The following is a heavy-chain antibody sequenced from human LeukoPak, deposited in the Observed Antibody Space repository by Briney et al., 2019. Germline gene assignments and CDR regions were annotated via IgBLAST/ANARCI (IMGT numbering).Heavy chain of an antibody. V-gene: IGHV3-23*01. CDR3: AKGGRGSWAGNTGD. CDR1: GFDFSSHG. Sequence: GGSLRLPCAASGFDFSSHGMNWVRQAPGKGLEWVSTINFNGGRTYYADSMKGRFSVSRDNSKNTLYLQMNSLRVEDTAVYYCAKGGRGSWAGNTGDWGQGTLVTVSS. J-gene: IGHJ4*02. CDR2: INFNGGRT. D-gene: IGHD3-10*01.